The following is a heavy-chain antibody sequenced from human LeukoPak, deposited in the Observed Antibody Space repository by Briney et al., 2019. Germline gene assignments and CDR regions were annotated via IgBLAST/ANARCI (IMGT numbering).Heavy chain of an antibody. V-gene: IGHV3-23*01. CDR1: GFTFSSYA. CDR2: ISGSGGST. D-gene: IGHD3-22*01. Sequence: QPGGSLRLSCAASGFTFSSYAMSWVRQAPGKGLEWVSAISGSGGSTYYADSVKGRFTISRDNSKNTLYLQMNSLRAEDTAVYYCAKEGSYYDSSAPNWFDPWGQGTLVTVSS. CDR3: AKEGSYYDSSAPNWFDP. J-gene: IGHJ5*02.